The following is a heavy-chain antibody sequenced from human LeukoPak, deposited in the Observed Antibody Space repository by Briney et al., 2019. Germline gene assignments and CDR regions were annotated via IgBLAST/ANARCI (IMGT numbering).Heavy chain of an antibody. D-gene: IGHD3-10*01. CDR1: GFTFRSYS. CDR2: INSGSSTI. J-gene: IGHJ5*02. Sequence: YPGGSLRLSCAASGFTFRSYSMNWVRQAPGKGLEWISYINSGSSTIYYADSVKGRFTISRDNARNSLYLQMNSLRAEDTAVYYCASRAYSWYEEYNWFDPWGQGTLVTVSS. CDR3: ASRAYSWYEEYNWFDP. V-gene: IGHV3-48*04.